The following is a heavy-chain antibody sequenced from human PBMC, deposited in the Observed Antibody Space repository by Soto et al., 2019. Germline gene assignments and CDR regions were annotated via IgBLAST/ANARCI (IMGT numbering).Heavy chain of an antibody. CDR2: INHSGST. V-gene: IGHV4-34*01. J-gene: IGHJ6*03. CDR1: GGSFSGYY. Sequence: SETLSLTCAVYGGSFSGYYWSWIRQPPGKGLEWIGEINHSGSTNYNPSLKSRVTISVDTSKNQFSLKLSSVTAADTAVYYCARGNYYGSGSYYNSSLGYYYYYMDVWGKGTTVTVSS. CDR3: ARGNYYGSGSYYNSSLGYYYYYMDV. D-gene: IGHD3-10*01.